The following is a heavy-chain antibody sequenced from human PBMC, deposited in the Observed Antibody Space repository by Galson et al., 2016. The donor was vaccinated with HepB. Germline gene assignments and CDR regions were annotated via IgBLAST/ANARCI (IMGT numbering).Heavy chain of an antibody. D-gene: IGHD3-22*01. V-gene: IGHV3-53*01. CDR1: GFSVSGKF. J-gene: IGHJ3*02. CDR2: ILSGDAT. Sequence: SLRLSCAASGFSVSGKFMSWARQAPEKGLERVSAILSGDATYYRDSVKGRFTISRDTSKNTLYLQMNNLRAEDTAIYYCEGYSDPFDIWGQGTMVTVSS. CDR3: EGYSDPFDI.